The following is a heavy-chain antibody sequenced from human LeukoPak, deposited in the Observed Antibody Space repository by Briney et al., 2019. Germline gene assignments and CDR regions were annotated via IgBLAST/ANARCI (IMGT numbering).Heavy chain of an antibody. CDR3: ARAGDRGTVDF. J-gene: IGHJ4*02. CDR2: VNEDGSKK. D-gene: IGHD1-1*01. CDR1: GFNFSSYW. V-gene: IGHV3-7*01. Sequence: GGSLRLSCAASGFNFSSYWMSWVRQAPGKGLEWVANVNEDGSKKYHVDSMKGRFTIPRDNAKNSLYLQVNSLRAEDTAVYYCARAGDRGTVDFWGQGTLVTVSS.